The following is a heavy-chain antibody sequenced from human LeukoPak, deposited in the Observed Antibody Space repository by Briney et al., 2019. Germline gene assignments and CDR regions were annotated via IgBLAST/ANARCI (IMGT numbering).Heavy chain of an antibody. CDR1: GGSVSSYY. D-gene: IGHD3-10*01. V-gene: IGHV4-59*08. CDR2: ICYSGST. J-gene: IGHJ4*02. Sequence: SETLSLTCTVSGGSVSSYYWNWIRQPPGKGLEWIGYICYSGSTNYNPSLKSRVTISVDTSKNQFSLKLSSVTAADTAVYYCARLGYGSGSYYTDYWGQGTLVTVSS. CDR3: ARLGYGSGSYYTDY.